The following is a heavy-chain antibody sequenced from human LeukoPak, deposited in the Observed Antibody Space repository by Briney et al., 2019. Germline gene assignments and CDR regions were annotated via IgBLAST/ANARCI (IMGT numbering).Heavy chain of an antibody. D-gene: IGHD3-10*01. CDR1: GFTFSSYW. Sequence: PGGSLRLSCAASGFTFSSYWMHWVRQAPGKGLVWVSRINSDGSSTSYADSVKGRFTISRDNAKNTLYLQMNSLRAEDTAVYYCARVRITMVRGVSYNWFDPWGQGTLVTVSS. CDR3: ARVRITMVRGVSYNWFDP. V-gene: IGHV3-74*01. J-gene: IGHJ5*02. CDR2: INSDGSST.